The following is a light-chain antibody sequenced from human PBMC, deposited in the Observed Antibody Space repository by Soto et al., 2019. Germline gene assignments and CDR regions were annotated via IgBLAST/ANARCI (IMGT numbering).Light chain of an antibody. CDR3: GSYTSSDTMI. CDR2: DVS. J-gene: IGLJ2*01. Sequence: QSALTQPASVSGSPGQSITISCTGTSSDIGRYNYVSWYQHSPGKAPKLIIYDVSDRPSGVSNRFSGSKSGTTASLTISGLQAEDEAEYYCGSYTSSDTMIFGGGTKRTVL. CDR1: SSDIGRYNY. V-gene: IGLV2-14*03.